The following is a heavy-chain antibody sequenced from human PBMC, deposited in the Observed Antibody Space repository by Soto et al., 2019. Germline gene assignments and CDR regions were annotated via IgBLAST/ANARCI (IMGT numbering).Heavy chain of an antibody. CDR3: ARRLSDSSGSYYPDY. J-gene: IGHJ4*02. Sequence: QIQLVQSGAEVKKPGASVKVSCKASGYTFTGYGITWVRQALGQGLEWLGWISAYNGNTNYAQKLQGRVNMTADPSTSTAYMELRSLTSDDTAVYFCARRLSDSSGSYYPDYWGQGALVTVSS. CDR2: ISAYNGNT. V-gene: IGHV1-18*01. CDR1: GYTFTGYG. D-gene: IGHD3-10*01.